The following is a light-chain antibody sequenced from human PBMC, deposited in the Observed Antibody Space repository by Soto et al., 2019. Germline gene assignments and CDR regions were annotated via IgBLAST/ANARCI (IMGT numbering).Light chain of an antibody. CDR1: QRINTY. Sequence: DIQMTQSPSSLSASIGDGVTITCRASQRINTYLNWYQQKPGKAPKLLISAASNLQSGVPSRFRGSGSVTDFTLTISSLQTEDFATYYCHQSFSTLLITFGQGTRLEIK. CDR3: HQSFSTLLIT. J-gene: IGKJ5*01. V-gene: IGKV1-39*01. CDR2: AAS.